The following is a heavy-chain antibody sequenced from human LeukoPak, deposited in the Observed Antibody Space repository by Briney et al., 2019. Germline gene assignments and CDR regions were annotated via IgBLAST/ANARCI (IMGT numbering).Heavy chain of an antibody. D-gene: IGHD3-10*01. CDR2: ISYDGSNK. J-gene: IGHJ4*02. CDR3: ARNSHYYGSGSYFPFDY. V-gene: IGHV3-30*04. CDR1: GFTFSSYA. Sequence: PGGSLRLSCAASGFTFSSYAMHWVRQAPGKGLEWVAVISYDGSNKYYADSVKGRFTISRDNSKNTLYLQMNSLRAEDTAVYYCARNSHYYGSGSYFPFDYWGQGTLVTVSS.